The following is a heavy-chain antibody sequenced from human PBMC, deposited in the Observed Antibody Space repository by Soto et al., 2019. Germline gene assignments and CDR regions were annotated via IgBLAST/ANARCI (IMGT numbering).Heavy chain of an antibody. V-gene: IGHV1-8*01. CDR1: GYTFTSYD. Sequence: QVQLVQSGAEVKKPGASVKVSCKASGYTFTSYDINWVRQATGQGLEWMGWMNPNSGNTGYAQKFQGRVTMTRNTSISTAYMELSSLRSEDTAVYYCARAKSFYDILTGYYDRVFDYWGQGTLVTVSS. CDR2: MNPNSGNT. D-gene: IGHD3-9*01. CDR3: ARAKSFYDILTGYYDRVFDY. J-gene: IGHJ4*02.